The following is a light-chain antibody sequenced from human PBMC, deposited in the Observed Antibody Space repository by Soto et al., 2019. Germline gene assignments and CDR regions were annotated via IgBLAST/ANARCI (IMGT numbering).Light chain of an antibody. CDR3: SSYTTRSSLYV. Sequence: QSVLTQPASVSGSPGQSITISCTETSSDVGSYNLVSWYQQHPGKAPKLMIFEVSNRPTGVSNRFSGSKSDNTASLTISGLQADDEADYYCSSYTTRSSLYVFGTGTKVTVL. CDR1: SSDVGSYNL. V-gene: IGLV2-14*02. CDR2: EVS. J-gene: IGLJ1*01.